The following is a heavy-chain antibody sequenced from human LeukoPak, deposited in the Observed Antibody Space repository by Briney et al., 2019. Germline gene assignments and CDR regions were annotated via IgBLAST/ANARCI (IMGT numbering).Heavy chain of an antibody. V-gene: IGHV3-30*18. J-gene: IGHJ4*02. CDR3: AKDRLGGWPSGAFDY. CDR1: GFTFSSYG. Sequence: GGSLRPSCAASGFTFSSYGIHWVRQAPGKGPEWVAVISYDGGYTYYADSVKGRFTISRDNSKNTLYLQMNSLRAEDTAVYYCAKDRLGGWPSGAFDYWGQGTLVTVSS. CDR2: ISYDGGYT. D-gene: IGHD6-19*01.